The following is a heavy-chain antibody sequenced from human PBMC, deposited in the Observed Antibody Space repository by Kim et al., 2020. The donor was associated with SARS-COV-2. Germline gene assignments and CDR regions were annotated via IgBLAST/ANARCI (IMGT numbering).Heavy chain of an antibody. CDR2: ISGSGGST. Sequence: GGSLRLSCAASGFTFSSYAMSWVRQAPGKGLEWVSAISGSGGSTYYADSVKGRFTISRDNSKNTLYLQMNSLRAEDTAVYYCAKDGRGYSYGFNWFDPWGQGTLVTVSS. CDR3: AKDGRGYSYGFNWFDP. J-gene: IGHJ5*02. CDR1: GFTFSSYA. D-gene: IGHD5-18*01. V-gene: IGHV3-23*01.